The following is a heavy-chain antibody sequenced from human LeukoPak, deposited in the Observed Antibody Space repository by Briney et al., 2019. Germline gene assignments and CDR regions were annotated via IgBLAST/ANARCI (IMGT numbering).Heavy chain of an antibody. CDR3: ARIRYNLDY. V-gene: IGHV4-34*01. D-gene: IGHD1-1*01. Sequence: PPETLSLTCAVYGGSFSGYYWSWIRQPPGKGLEWIGEINHSGSTNYNPSLKSRVTISVDMAKNQFSLKLSSVTAADTAVYYCARIRYNLDYWGQGTLVSVSS. CDR2: INHSGST. J-gene: IGHJ4*02. CDR1: GGSFSGYY.